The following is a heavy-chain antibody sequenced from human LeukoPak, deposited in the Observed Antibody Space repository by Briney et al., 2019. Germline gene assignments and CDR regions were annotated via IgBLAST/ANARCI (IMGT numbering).Heavy chain of an antibody. D-gene: IGHD3-22*01. CDR1: GYTFTGYY. CDR2: INPNSGGT. J-gene: IGHJ3*02. V-gene: IGHV1-2*02. CDR3: ARDSIYYDSSGYYDAFDI. Sequence: ASVKVSCKASGYTFTGYYMHWVRQAHGQGLEWMGWINPNSGGTNYAQKFQGRVTMTRDTSISTAYMELSRLGSDDTAVYYCARDSIYYDSSGYYDAFDIWGQGTMVTVSS.